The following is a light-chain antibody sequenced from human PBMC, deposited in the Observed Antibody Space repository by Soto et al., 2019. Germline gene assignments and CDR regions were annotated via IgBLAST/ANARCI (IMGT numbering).Light chain of an antibody. J-gene: IGKJ4*01. V-gene: IGKV1-33*01. Sequence: DIQMTQSPSSLFASVGDRVTITCQASQDISNYLNWYQHKPGKAPKILIYDASTLETGVPSRFSGSGSGTDFTFTISSLQPEDIATYYCLQFHNLPTFGGGTKVEIK. CDR2: DAS. CDR1: QDISNY. CDR3: LQFHNLPT.